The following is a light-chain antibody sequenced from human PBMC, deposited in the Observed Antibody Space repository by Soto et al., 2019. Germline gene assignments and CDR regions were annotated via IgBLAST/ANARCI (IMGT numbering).Light chain of an antibody. CDR3: QQYGSSVT. CDR1: QSVSSSY. V-gene: IGKV3-20*01. CDR2: GAS. J-gene: IGKJ5*01. Sequence: ESVLTQSPGTRSLSPGERATRSCRASQSVSSSYLAWYQQKPGQAPRLLIYGASSRATGIPDRFSGSGSGTDFTLTISRLEPEDFAVYYCQQYGSSVTFGQGTRLEI.